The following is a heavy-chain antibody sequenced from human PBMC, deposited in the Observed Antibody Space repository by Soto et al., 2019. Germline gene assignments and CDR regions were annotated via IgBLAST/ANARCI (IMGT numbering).Heavy chain of an antibody. CDR1: RFTFSSYS. CDR2: ITSSSSTI. V-gene: IGHV3-48*02. CDR3: ARGRGYCSGISCYIDY. D-gene: IGHD2-2*02. Sequence: EVQLVESGGGLVQSGGSLRLSCAASRFTFSSYSMYWVRQAPGKGLEWVSYITSSSSTIYYADSVKGRFTSSRDNAKNSLYLQMNSLRDEDTAVYYCARGRGYCSGISCYIDYWGQGILVTVSS. J-gene: IGHJ4*02.